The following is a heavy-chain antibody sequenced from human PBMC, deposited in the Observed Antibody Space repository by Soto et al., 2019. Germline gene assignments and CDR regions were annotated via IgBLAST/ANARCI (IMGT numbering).Heavy chain of an antibody. CDR1: GWIFTFQY. CDR3: ARSATSGDQHFIYS. D-gene: IGHD7-27*01. V-gene: IGHV1-45*02. CDR2: ITTYNGNV. J-gene: IGHJ4*02. Sequence: QMQLLQSGAEVKKTGSSVKISCKTSGWIFTFQYLHWVRQAPGRVLEWLGWITTYNGNVKYAQHFQGRISRPRDHSLTPRSLELRDRRPEDTGLYYCARSATSGDQHFIYSWGKGTLVTVSS.